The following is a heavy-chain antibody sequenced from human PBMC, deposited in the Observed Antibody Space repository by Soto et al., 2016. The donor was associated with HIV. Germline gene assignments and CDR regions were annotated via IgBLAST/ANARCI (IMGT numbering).Heavy chain of an antibody. CDR3: ARTYCSGRNCYSDY. J-gene: IGHJ4*02. D-gene: IGHD2-15*01. CDR1: GYTFTGYY. Sequence: QVQLVQSGAEVKKPGASVKVSCRASGYTFTGYYMHWVRQAPGQGLEWVGWINPNSGGTNYAQKFQGRVTMTSDTSISTAYMELSRLTAADTAVFYCARTYCSGRNCYSDYWARERWSPSPQ. V-gene: IGHV1-2*02. CDR2: INPNSGGT.